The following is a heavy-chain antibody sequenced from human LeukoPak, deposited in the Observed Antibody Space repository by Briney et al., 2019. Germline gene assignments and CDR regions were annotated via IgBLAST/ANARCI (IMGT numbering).Heavy chain of an antibody. CDR1: GFTFSSYG. V-gene: IGHV3-30*18. CDR2: ISYDGSNK. CDR3: AKGGDCSSTSCSCYFDY. J-gene: IGHJ4*02. D-gene: IGHD2-2*01. Sequence: GSLRLSCAASGFTFSSYGMHWVRQAPGKGLEWVAVISYDGSNKYYADSVKGRFTISRDNSKNTLYLQMNSLRAEDTAVYYCAKGGDCSSTSCSCYFDYWGQGTLVTVSS.